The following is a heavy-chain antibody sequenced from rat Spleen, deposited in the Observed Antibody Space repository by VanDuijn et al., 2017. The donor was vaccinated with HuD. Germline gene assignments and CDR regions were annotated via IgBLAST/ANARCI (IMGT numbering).Heavy chain of an antibody. J-gene: IGHJ1*01. CDR2: ISTGGGSRT. V-gene: IGHV5S23*01. Sequence: EVQLVESGGGLVQPGRSLKLSCAASGFTFSNYDMAWVRQAPTKGLEWVAYISTGGGSRTYYPDSVKGRFTISRDNAKSTLYLQMNSLRSEDTATYYCARYPITTGYFDFWGPGTMVTVSS. CDR1: GFTFSNYD. CDR3: ARYPITTGYFDF. D-gene: IGHD1-1*01.